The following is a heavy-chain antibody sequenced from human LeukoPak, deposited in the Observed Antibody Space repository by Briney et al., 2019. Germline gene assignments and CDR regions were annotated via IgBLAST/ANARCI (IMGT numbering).Heavy chain of an antibody. V-gene: IGHV4-38-2*02. CDR1: DYSISSGYY. D-gene: IGHD1-26*01. CDR2: IYHSGST. J-gene: IGHJ4*02. Sequence: SETLSLTCTVSDYSISSGYYWGWIRQPPGKGLEWIGNIYHSGSTYYNPSLKSRVTISVDTSKNQFFLKLSSVTAADTAMYYCAKSGGYGLIDYWGQGTLVTVSS. CDR3: AKSGGYGLIDY.